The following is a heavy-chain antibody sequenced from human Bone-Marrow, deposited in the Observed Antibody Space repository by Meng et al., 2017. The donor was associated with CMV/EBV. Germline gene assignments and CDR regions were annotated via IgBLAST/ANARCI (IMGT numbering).Heavy chain of an antibody. CDR3: ARGRNFLDAFDI. D-gene: IGHD1-14*01. CDR2: ISSSGSTI. Sequence: GESLKISCAASGFTFSDYYMSWIRQAPGKGLEWVSYISSSGSTIYYADSVKGRFTISRDNAKDSMYLQMNGLRADDTAVYYCARGRNFLDAFDIWGLGTMVTVSS. J-gene: IGHJ3*02. CDR1: GFTFSDYY. V-gene: IGHV3-11*01.